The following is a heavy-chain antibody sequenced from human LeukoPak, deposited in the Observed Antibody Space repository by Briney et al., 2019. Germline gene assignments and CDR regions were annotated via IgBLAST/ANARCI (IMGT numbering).Heavy chain of an antibody. CDR1: GFTFSDYY. CDR3: ARAYCSSTSCYTGAFDI. Sequence: GGSLRLSCAASGFTFSDYYMSWIRQAPGKGLEWVSYISSSGGTIYYADSVKGRFTISRDNAKNSLYLQMNSLRAEDTAVYYCARAYCSSTSCYTGAFDIWGQGTMVTVSS. J-gene: IGHJ3*02. V-gene: IGHV3-11*04. D-gene: IGHD2-2*02. CDR2: ISSSGGTI.